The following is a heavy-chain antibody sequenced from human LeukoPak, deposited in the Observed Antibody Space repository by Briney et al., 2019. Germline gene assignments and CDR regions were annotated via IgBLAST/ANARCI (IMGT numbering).Heavy chain of an antibody. CDR2: ISSSSSYI. Sequence: PGGSLRLSCAASGFTFSSYEMNWVRQAPGKGLEWVSSISSSSSYIYYADSVKGRFTISRDNAKNSLYLQMNSLRAEDTAVYYCARDARLSCSSTSCYPNFDYWGQGTLVTVSS. D-gene: IGHD2-2*01. CDR3: ARDARLSCSSTSCYPNFDY. CDR1: GFTFSSYE. J-gene: IGHJ4*02. V-gene: IGHV3-21*01.